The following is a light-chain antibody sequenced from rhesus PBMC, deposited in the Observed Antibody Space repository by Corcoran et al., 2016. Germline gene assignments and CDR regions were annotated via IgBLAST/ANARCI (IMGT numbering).Light chain of an antibody. CDR1: QGITND. J-gene: IGKJ3*01. V-gene: IGKV1-33*02. CDR3: QHYYSPPFT. CDR2: GAS. Sequence: DIQMTQSPSSLSASVGDRVTITCRASQGITNDLAWYQQKPGETPKLLIYGASSLQSGIPSRFSGSGSGTYFKLTISSLQSEDFATYYCQHYYSPPFTFGPGTKLDIK.